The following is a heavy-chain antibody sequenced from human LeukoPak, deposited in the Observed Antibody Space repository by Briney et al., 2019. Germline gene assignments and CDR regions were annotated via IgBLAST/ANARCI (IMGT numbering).Heavy chain of an antibody. D-gene: IGHD3-16*02. CDR2: IYYSGST. CDR1: GGSISDYY. V-gene: IGHV4-59*01. Sequence: SETLSLTCTVSGGSISDYYWSWIRQPPGKGLEWIGYIYYSGSTNYNPSLKSRVTISVDTSKNQFSLKLSSVTAADTAVYYCARGPLYYDYVWGSYRGQNWFDPWGQGTLVTVSS. CDR3: ARGPLYYDYVWGSYRGQNWFDP. J-gene: IGHJ5*02.